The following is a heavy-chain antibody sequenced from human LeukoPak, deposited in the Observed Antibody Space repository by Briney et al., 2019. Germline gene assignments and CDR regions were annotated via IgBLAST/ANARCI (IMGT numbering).Heavy chain of an antibody. D-gene: IGHD3-10*01. Sequence: GGSLRLSCAASGFTFSSYAMSWVRQAPGKGLEWVSAISGSGGTPYYADSVKGRFTISRDNSKNTLYLQMNSLRAEDTAVYYCAKTRDVIVVRGVYGMDVWGQGTTVTVSS. V-gene: IGHV3-23*01. J-gene: IGHJ6*02. CDR3: AKTRDVIVVRGVYGMDV. CDR2: ISGSGGTP. CDR1: GFTFSSYA.